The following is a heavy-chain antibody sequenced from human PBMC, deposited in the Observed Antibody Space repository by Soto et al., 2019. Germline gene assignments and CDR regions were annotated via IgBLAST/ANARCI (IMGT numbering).Heavy chain of an antibody. Sequence: PSEILSLTCTVAGGSLSSYYWSWIRQPPGKGLEWIGYIYYSGSTNYNPSLKSRVTISVDTSKNQFSLKLSSVTAADTAVYYCARKSGGDYYYYYGMDVWGQGTTVTVSS. CDR1: GGSLSSYY. J-gene: IGHJ6*02. CDR3: ARKSGGDYYYYYGMDV. V-gene: IGHV4-59*01. CDR2: IYYSGST. D-gene: IGHD2-15*01.